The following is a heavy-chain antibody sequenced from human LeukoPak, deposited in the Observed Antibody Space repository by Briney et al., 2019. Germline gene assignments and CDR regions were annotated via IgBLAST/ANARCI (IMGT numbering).Heavy chain of an antibody. Sequence: SETLSLTCTVSGGSINTYYWSWIQQPPGKGLEWVGYIYYTGSTNYNPSLKSRVTISVDTSKNQISLKLTSVTAADTAVYYCARAHISVAGTLGYWGQGTLVTVSS. CDR3: ARAHISVAGTLGY. CDR1: GGSINTYY. D-gene: IGHD6-19*01. J-gene: IGHJ4*02. V-gene: IGHV4-59*01. CDR2: IYYTGST.